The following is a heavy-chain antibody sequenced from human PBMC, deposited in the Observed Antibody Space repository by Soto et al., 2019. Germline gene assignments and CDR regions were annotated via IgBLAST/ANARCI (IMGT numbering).Heavy chain of an antibody. CDR1: VFTFISYS. CDR3: ARDRGSGWYWNAFDI. CDR2: ISSSSSTI. J-gene: IGHJ3*02. Sequence: PGWSLRLCCASSVFTFISYSMNWVRQAPGKGLEWVSYISSSSSTIYYADSVKGRFTISRDNAKNSLYLQMNSLRDEDTAVYYCARDRGSGWYWNAFDIWGQGTMVTVSS. V-gene: IGHV3-48*02. D-gene: IGHD6-19*01.